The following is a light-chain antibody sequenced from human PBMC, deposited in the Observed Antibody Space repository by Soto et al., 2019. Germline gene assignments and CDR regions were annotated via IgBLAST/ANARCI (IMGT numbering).Light chain of an antibody. CDR3: SSYISNSRV. CDR1: SSDVGGYNY. J-gene: IGLJ2*01. CDR2: DVT. Sequence: QSALTQPASVSGSPGQSITISCTGTSSDVGGYNYVSWYQQRPGEAPKLMIYDVTNRPSGVSNRFSGSKSGNTASLTISGLQAEDEADYYCSSYISNSRVFGGGTKVTVL. V-gene: IGLV2-14*01.